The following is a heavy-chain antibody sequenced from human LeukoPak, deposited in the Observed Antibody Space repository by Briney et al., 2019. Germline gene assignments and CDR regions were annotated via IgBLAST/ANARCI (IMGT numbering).Heavy chain of an antibody. CDR3: AKDPNGDYIGAFDF. CDR2: ITANGGYT. Sequence: GGSLTLSCAASAFSFSKFALICVRHAPGKGREGVSAITANGGYTLYADAVKGRFTLSRDNSKNTLYLQINSLRPEDRGMYYCAKDPNGDYIGAFDFWGQGTMVSVSS. CDR1: AFSFSKFA. D-gene: IGHD4-17*01. J-gene: IGHJ3*01. V-gene: IGHV3-23*01.